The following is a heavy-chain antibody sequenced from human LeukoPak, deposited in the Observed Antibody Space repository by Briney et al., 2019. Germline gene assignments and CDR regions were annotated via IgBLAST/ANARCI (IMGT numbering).Heavy chain of an antibody. Sequence: PGGSLRLSCAASGFTFSEYYMTWIRQAPGQGLEWVSYISPSDTTIYYADSVKGRFTISRDNAKNSLYLQMSSLRAEDTAVYYCARRRDYFDYWGQGTLVTVSS. J-gene: IGHJ4*02. CDR3: ARRRDYFDY. CDR1: GFTFSEYY. V-gene: IGHV3-11*01. CDR2: ISPSDTTI.